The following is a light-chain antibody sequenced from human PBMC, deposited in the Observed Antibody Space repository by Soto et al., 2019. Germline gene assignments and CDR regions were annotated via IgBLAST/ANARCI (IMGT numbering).Light chain of an antibody. J-gene: IGKJ2*02. Sequence: DIQMTQSPSSLSASVGDRVTITCRASQGIGTDLTWYQQIPGRAPQRLIYGASRLQSGVPSRFSGSGSGTDFTLTINSLQPEDFATYYCLQHSALPRTFGQGTRLEIK. CDR1: QGIGTD. CDR3: LQHSALPRT. CDR2: GAS. V-gene: IGKV1-17*01.